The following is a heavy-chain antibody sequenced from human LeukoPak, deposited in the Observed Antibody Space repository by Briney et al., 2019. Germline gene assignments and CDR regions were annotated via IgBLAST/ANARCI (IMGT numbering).Heavy chain of an antibody. CDR1: GGSFSGYY. CDR2: INHSGST. CDR3: AGFPITVTEVLQPIDY. D-gene: IGHD4-11*01. V-gene: IGHV4-34*01. Sequence: PSETLSLTCAVYGGSFSGYYWSWIRRPPGKGLEWIGEINHSGSTNYNPSPKSRVTISVDTSKNQFSLKLSSVTAADTAVYYCAGFPITVTEVLQPIDYWGQGTLVTVSS. J-gene: IGHJ4*02.